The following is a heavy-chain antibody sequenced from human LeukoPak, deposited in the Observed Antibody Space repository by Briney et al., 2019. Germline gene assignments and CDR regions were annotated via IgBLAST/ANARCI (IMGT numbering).Heavy chain of an antibody. CDR3: ARDKKPLGSMDV. CDR1: GFTFSRDG. V-gene: IGHV3-48*01. D-gene: IGHD1-26*01. J-gene: IGHJ6*03. Sequence: PGGSLRLSCAASGFTFSRDGMNWVRQAPGKGLEWLSYISSSTSTINYADSVKGRFTISSDNAKNSLYLQMNSLRAEDTAVYFCARDKKPLGSMDVWGKGTTVTVSS. CDR2: ISSSTSTI.